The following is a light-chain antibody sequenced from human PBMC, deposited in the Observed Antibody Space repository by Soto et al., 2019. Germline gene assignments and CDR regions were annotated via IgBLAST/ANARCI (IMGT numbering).Light chain of an antibody. J-gene: IGLJ1*01. Sequence: QSALAQPPSVSGAPGQRVTISCTGSRSNILAGYDVHWYQQLPGTAPKLLIYANKNPPAGVPARFSACKSGTSASLAITGLQAEDEDDSCRQSYATSTSGDVFGTGPKATVL. CDR1: RSNILAGYD. V-gene: IGLV1-40*01. CDR2: ANK. CDR3: QSYATSTSGDV.